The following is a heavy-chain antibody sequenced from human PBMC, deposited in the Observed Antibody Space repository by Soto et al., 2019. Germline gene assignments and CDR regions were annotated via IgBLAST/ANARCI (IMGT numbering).Heavy chain of an antibody. Sequence: QVQLVESGGGVVQPGRSLRLSCAASGFTFSSYAMHWVRQAPGKGLEWVAVISYDGSNKYYADSVKGRVTISRDNSKNTLYLQMNSLRAEDTAVYYCARDRTARAAWCDYLGQGTLVTVSS. CDR3: ARDRTARAAWCDY. CDR1: GFTFSSYA. D-gene: IGHD2-8*02. J-gene: IGHJ4*02. CDR2: ISYDGSNK. V-gene: IGHV3-30-3*01.